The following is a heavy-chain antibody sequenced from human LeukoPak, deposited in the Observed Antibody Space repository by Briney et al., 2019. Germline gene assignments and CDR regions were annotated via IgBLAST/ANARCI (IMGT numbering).Heavy chain of an antibody. D-gene: IGHD2-21*02. CDR3: VGEIRLVTAHWFDP. CDR1: GFPFSSYW. CDR2: IKLDGSET. Sequence: GGPLLPSSASSGFPFSSYWMNWGRRAPGKGREGVGNIKLDGSETYYVDSVKGRFTISRDNAKNSVYLQMDSLRAEDTAVYYCVGEIRLVTAHWFDPWGQGTLVTVSS. J-gene: IGHJ5*02. V-gene: IGHV3-7*01.